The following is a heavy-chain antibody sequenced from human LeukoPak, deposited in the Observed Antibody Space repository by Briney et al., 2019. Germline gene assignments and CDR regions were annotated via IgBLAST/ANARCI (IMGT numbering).Heavy chain of an antibody. CDR3: ARDARLGYDILTGYHFDY. V-gene: IGHV1-69*13. CDR2: IIPIFGTA. Sequence: SVKVSCKASGSTFSSYAISWVRQAPGQGLERMGGIIPIFGTANYAQKFQGRVTITADESTSTAYMELSSLRSEDTAVYYCARDARLGYDILTGYHFDYWGQGTLVTVSS. CDR1: GSTFSSYA. D-gene: IGHD3-9*01. J-gene: IGHJ4*02.